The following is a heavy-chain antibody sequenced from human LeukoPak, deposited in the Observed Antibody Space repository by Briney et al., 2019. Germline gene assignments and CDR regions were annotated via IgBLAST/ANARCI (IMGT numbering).Heavy chain of an antibody. J-gene: IGHJ4*02. CDR3: AKEGKYSQQWRSFRFDY. V-gene: IGHV3-74*01. Sequence: GGSLRLSCAASGFTFSSYWMHWVRQAPGKGLVWVSRINSDGSSTSYADSVKGRFTISRDNAKNTLYLQMNSLRAEDTAVYYCAKEGKYSQQWRSFRFDYWGQGTLVTVSS. D-gene: IGHD6-19*01. CDR2: INSDGSST. CDR1: GFTFSSYW.